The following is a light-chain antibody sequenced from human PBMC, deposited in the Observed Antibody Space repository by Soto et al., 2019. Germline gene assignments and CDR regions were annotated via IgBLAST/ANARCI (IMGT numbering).Light chain of an antibody. CDR2: KVS. CDR1: QSLVYSDGNTY. J-gene: IGKJ4*01. Sequence: DVVMTQSPLSLPVTLGQPASISCRSSQSLVYSDGNTYLNWFQQRPGQSPRRLIYKVSNRDSGVPDRFSGSGSGTDFTLKISRVEAEDVGVYYCVQDAQDPLTFGGGTKVDIK. V-gene: IGKV2-30*01. CDR3: VQDAQDPLT.